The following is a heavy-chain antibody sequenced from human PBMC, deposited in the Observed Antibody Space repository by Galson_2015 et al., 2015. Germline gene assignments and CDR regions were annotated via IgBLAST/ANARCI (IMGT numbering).Heavy chain of an antibody. V-gene: IGHV4-59*01. CDR2: IYYSGST. Sequence: SETLSLTCTVSGGSISSYYWSWIRQPPGKGLEWIGYIYYSGSTNYNPSLKSRVTISVDTSKNQFSLKLSSVTAADTAVYYCARDSYEYDYVWGGPGASAFDIWGQGTMVTVSS. CDR3: ARDSYEYDYVWGGPGASAFDI. J-gene: IGHJ3*02. CDR1: GGSISSYY. D-gene: IGHD3-16*01.